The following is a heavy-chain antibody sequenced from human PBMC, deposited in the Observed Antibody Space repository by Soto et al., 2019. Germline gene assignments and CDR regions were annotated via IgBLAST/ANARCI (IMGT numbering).Heavy chain of an antibody. Sequence: PSETLSLTCTPSGSSISSYYWSWIRQPTGKGLDWIGYIYSSGSTNYTPSLKSRVTISVDTSKNQFSLKLSSVTAADTAVYYCARLELAGNVYYYYYGMDVLGQGTTVTVSS. D-gene: IGHD3-10*01. CDR2: IYSSGST. CDR1: GSSISSYY. J-gene: IGHJ6*02. CDR3: ARLELAGNVYYYYYGMDV. V-gene: IGHV4-59*01.